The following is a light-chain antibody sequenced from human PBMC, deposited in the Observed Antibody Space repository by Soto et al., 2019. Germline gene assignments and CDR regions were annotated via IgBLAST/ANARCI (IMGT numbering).Light chain of an antibody. CDR3: CSYAGSSTYV. CDR1: SSDVGSYNL. Sequence: QSALTQPASVSGSPGQSITISCPGTSSDVGSYNLVSWYQHHPGKAPKLMIYEGNKRPSGVSTRFSGSKSGNTASLTISGLQAEDEADYYCCSYAGSSTYVFGTGTKLTVL. V-gene: IGLV2-23*01. CDR2: EGN. J-gene: IGLJ1*01.